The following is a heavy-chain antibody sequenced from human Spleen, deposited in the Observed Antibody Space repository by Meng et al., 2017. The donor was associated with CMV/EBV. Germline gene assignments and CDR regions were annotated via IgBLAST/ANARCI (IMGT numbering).Heavy chain of an antibody. D-gene: IGHD6-25*01. CDR3: AREGLVLSRYSSAKGIDY. CDR1: GFTVSSNY. V-gene: IGHV3-21*01. CDR2: ISSSSSYI. Sequence: GESLKISCAASGFTVSSNYMNWVRRAPGKGLEWVSSISSSSSYIYYADSVKGRFTISRDNAKNSLYLQMNSLRAEDTAVYYCAREGLVLSRYSSAKGIDYWGQGTLVTVSS. J-gene: IGHJ4*02.